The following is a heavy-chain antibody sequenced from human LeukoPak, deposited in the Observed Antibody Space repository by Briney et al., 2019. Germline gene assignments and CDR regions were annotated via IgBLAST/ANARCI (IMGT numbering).Heavy chain of an antibody. D-gene: IGHD6-13*01. J-gene: IGHJ4*02. CDR1: GYTFTGYY. CDR2: INPNSGGT. V-gene: IGHV1-2*02. Sequence: ASVKVSCKASGYTFTGYYMHWVRQAPGQGLEWMGWINPNSGGTNYAQKFQGRVTMTRDTSISTAYMEPSRLRSNDTAVYYCARDRRSSSLFDYWGQGTLSPSPQ. CDR3: ARDRRSSSLFDY.